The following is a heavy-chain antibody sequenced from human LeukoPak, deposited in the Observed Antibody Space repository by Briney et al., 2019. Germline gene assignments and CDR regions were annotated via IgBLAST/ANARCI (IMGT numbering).Heavy chain of an antibody. Sequence: PGGSLRLSCAASGFTFSSYWMSWVRQAPGKGLEWVANIKQDGSEKHYVDSVKGRFTISRDNAKNSLYLQMNSLRAEDTAVYYCARVDLVVAVSAFDIWGQGTMVTVSS. CDR2: IKQDGSEK. CDR1: GFTFSSYW. D-gene: IGHD3-22*01. J-gene: IGHJ3*02. CDR3: ARVDLVVAVSAFDI. V-gene: IGHV3-7*01.